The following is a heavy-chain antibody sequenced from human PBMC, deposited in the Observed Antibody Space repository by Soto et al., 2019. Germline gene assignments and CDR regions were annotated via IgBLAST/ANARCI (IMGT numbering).Heavy chain of an antibody. CDR3: VRDVALEYVN. V-gene: IGHV3-7*01. CDR2: IKQAESEK. J-gene: IGHJ4*02. Sequence: EVQLVESGGGLVQPGGSLRISCTVSGFSFSSYWMSWVRQAPGKGLEWVASIKQAESEKYYVDSVKGRFTTSRDNGDDSLFLQMHSFNAAATDVYFCVRDVALEYVNWGQGTLVTVSS. D-gene: IGHD3-3*01. CDR1: GFSFSSYW.